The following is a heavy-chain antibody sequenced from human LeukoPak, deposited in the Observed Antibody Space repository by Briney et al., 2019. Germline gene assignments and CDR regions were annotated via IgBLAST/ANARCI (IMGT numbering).Heavy chain of an antibody. CDR3: AKRTDGAGRDWVDY. Sequence: GGSLRLSCAASGFTFDTYALSWVRRAPGKGLEWVSAISGSGGSTYYADSVKGRFTISRDNSKNTLYLQMNSLRAEDTAVYYCAKRTDGAGRDWVDYWGQGTLVTVSS. CDR2: ISGSGGST. J-gene: IGHJ4*02. V-gene: IGHV3-23*01. CDR1: GFTFDTYA. D-gene: IGHD3-10*01.